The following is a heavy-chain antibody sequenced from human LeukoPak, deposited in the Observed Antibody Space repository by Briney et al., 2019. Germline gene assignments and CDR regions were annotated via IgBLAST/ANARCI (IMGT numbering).Heavy chain of an antibody. V-gene: IGHV3-30*04. Sequence: GGSLRLSCAASGFTFSSYAMHWVRQAPGKGLEWVAVISYDGSNKYYADSVKGRFTISRDNSKNTLYLQMNSLRAEDTAVYYCAKDGKKYYYDSSGYYRTYYYYGMDVWGQGTTVTVSS. J-gene: IGHJ6*02. D-gene: IGHD3-22*01. CDR1: GFTFSSYA. CDR3: AKDGKKYYYDSSGYYRTYYYYGMDV. CDR2: ISYDGSNK.